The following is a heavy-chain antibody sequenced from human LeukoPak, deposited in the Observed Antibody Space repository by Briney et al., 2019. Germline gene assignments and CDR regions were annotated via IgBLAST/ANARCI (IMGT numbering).Heavy chain of an antibody. CDR2: ISYDGSNK. CDR1: GFTFSSYA. V-gene: IGHV3-30-3*01. D-gene: IGHD1-26*01. J-gene: IGHJ4*02. Sequence: GRSLRLSCAASGFTFSSYAMHWVRQAPGKGLEWVAVISYDGSNKYYADYVKGRFTISRDNSKNTLYLQMNSLRAEDTAVYYCAREWELDYWGQGTLVTVSS. CDR3: AREWELDY.